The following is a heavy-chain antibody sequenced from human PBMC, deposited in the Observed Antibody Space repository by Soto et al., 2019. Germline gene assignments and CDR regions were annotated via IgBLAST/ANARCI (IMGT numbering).Heavy chain of an antibody. Sequence: HPGGSLRLSCAASGFTFSSYGMHWVRQAPGKGLEWVAVISYDGSNKYYADSVKGRFTISRDNSKNTLYLQMNSLRAEDTAVYYCAKDRAEMATKSWYFDYWGQGTLVTVSS. CDR2: ISYDGSNK. V-gene: IGHV3-30*18. CDR3: AKDRAEMATKSWYFDY. J-gene: IGHJ4*02. D-gene: IGHD5-12*01. CDR1: GFTFSSYG.